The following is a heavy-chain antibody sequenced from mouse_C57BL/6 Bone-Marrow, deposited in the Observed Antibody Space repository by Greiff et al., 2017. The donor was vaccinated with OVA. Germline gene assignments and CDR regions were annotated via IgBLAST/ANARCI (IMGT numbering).Heavy chain of an antibody. CDR3: ARGRGDYYGSSYYAMDY. J-gene: IGHJ4*01. CDR1: GYTFTSYW. CDR2: IYPGSGST. V-gene: IGHV1-55*01. D-gene: IGHD1-1*01. Sequence: QVQLQQPGAELVKPGASVKMSCKASGYTFTSYWITWVKQRPGQGLEWIGDIYPGSGSTNYNEKFKSKATLTVDTSSSTAYMQLSSLTSEDSAVYYCARGRGDYYGSSYYAMDYWGQGTSVTVSS.